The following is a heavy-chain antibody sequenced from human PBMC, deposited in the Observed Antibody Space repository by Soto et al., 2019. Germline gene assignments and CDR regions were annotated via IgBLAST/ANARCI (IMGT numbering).Heavy chain of an antibody. D-gene: IGHD6-19*01. CDR1: GFTFSSYA. V-gene: IGHV3-30-3*01. Sequence: QVQLVESGGGVVQPGRSLRLSCAASGFTFSSYAMHWVRQAPGKGLEWVAVISYDGSNKYYADSVKGRFTISRDNSKNTLYLQMNSLIAEDTAVYYCARERSSGYFDYWGQGTLVTVSS. J-gene: IGHJ4*02. CDR3: ARERSSGYFDY. CDR2: ISYDGSNK.